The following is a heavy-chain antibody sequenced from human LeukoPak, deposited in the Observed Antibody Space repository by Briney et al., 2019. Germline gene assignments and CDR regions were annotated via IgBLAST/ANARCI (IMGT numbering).Heavy chain of an antibody. CDR2: IYTSGST. Sequence: PSETLSLSCTVSGGSISSYYWSWIRQPAGQGLEWIGRIYTSGSTNYNPSLKSRVTMSVDTSKNQFSLKLSSVTAADTAVYYCARSGSYPNWFDPWGQGTLVTVSS. CDR3: ARSGSYPNWFDP. D-gene: IGHD1-26*01. V-gene: IGHV4-4*07. J-gene: IGHJ5*02. CDR1: GGSISSYY.